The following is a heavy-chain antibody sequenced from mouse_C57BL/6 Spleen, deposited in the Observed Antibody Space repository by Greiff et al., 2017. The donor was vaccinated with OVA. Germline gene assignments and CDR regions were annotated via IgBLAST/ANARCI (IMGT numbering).Heavy chain of an antibody. CDR2: ISNGGGST. V-gene: IGHV5-12*01. J-gene: IGHJ2*01. CDR3: ARARDYYYGFDY. CDR1: GFTFSDYY. D-gene: IGHD1-1*01. Sequence: EVKLVESGGGLVQPGGSLKLSCAASGFTFSDYYMYWVRQTPEKRLEWVAYISNGGGSTYYPDTVKGRFTISRDNAKNTLYLQMSRLKSEDTAMYYCARARDYYYGFDYWGQGTTLTVSS.